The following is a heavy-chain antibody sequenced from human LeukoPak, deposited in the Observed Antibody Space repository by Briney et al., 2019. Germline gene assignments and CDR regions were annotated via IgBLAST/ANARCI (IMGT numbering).Heavy chain of an antibody. J-gene: IGHJ4*02. CDR3: AREGPRGNSQFDY. V-gene: IGHV3-33*01. D-gene: IGHD2/OR15-2a*01. CDR2: IWYDGSNR. CDR1: GFTFSSYG. Sequence: GGSLRLSCAASGFTFSSYGMHWVRQAPGKGLEWVALIWYDGSNRYYTDSVKGRLTISRDNSKNTLYLQMDSLRAEDTAVYYCAREGPRGNSQFDYWGQGTLVTVSS.